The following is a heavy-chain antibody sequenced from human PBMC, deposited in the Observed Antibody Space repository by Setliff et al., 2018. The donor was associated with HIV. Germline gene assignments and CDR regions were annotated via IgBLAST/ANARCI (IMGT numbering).Heavy chain of an antibody. D-gene: IGHD5-12*01. CDR3: ARSGGGYNGGADY. V-gene: IGHV4-4*09. J-gene: IGHJ4*02. CDR1: GGSISSYY. CDR2: IYTSGST. Sequence: PSDTLSLTCTVSGGSISSYYWSWIRQPPGKGLEWIGYIYTSGSTNYNPSLKSRVTISVDTSTNQFSLKLSSVTAADTAVSYCARSGGGYNGGADYWGQGTLVTVSS.